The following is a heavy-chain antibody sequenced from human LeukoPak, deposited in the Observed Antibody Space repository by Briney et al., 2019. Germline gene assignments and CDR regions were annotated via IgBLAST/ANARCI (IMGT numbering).Heavy chain of an antibody. CDR3: ARVSLDYGDYHWFDP. CDR1: GFTFSSYW. D-gene: IGHD4-17*01. CDR2: INTDGSST. Sequence: PGGSLRLSCAASGFTFSSYWMHWVRQAPGKGLVWVSRINTDGSSTSYADSVKGRFTISRDNAKNTLYLQMNSLRAEDTAVYYCARVSLDYGDYHWFDPWGQGTLVTASS. V-gene: IGHV3-74*01. J-gene: IGHJ5*02.